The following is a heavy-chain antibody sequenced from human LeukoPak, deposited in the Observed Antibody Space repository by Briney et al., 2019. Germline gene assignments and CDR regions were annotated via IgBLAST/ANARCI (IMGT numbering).Heavy chain of an antibody. Sequence: RLGESLKISCKTSGYTFTTYWIAWVRQMPGKGLEWTGIIYPDDSDIRYSPSFQGQVTISADKSISAAYLQWSSLKASDTAMYYCARQGRSVPAAANYWGQGTLVTVSS. V-gene: IGHV5-51*01. J-gene: IGHJ4*02. CDR2: IYPDDSDI. CDR1: GYTFTTYW. CDR3: ARQGRSVPAAANY. D-gene: IGHD2-15*01.